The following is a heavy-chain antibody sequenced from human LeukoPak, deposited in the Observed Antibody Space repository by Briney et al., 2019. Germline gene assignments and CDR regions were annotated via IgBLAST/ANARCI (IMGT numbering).Heavy chain of an antibody. CDR2: ISGSGGST. J-gene: IGHJ4*02. D-gene: IGHD1/OR15-1a*01. Sequence: GGSLRLSCAASGFTFSSYAMSWVRQAPGKGLEWVSAISGSGGSTYYADSVKGRFTISRDNSKNTLYLQMNSLRTEDTAVYYCAKVRDPTMLALAYWGRGPLATFSS. V-gene: IGHV3-23*01. CDR3: AKVRDPTMLALAY. CDR1: GFTFSSYA.